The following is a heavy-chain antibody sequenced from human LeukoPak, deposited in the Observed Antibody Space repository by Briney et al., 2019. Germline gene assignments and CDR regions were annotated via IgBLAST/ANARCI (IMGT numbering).Heavy chain of an antibody. V-gene: IGHV4-34*01. CDR1: GGSFSGYY. J-gene: IGHJ4*02. CDR2: INHSGST. CDR3: ARKLSRGSYYFDY. Sequence: PSETLSLTCAVYGGSFSGYYWSWIRQPPGKGLEWIGEINHSGSTNYSPSLKSRVTISVDTSKNQFSLKLSSVTAADTAVYYCARKLSRGSYYFDYWGQGTLVTVSS. D-gene: IGHD1-26*01.